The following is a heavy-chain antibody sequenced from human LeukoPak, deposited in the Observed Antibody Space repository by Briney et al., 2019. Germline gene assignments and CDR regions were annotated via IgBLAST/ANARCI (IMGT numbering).Heavy chain of an antibody. CDR1: GFTFSSYE. CDR2: ISSSGSTI. D-gene: IGHD6-19*01. J-gene: IGHJ4*02. CDR3: APQGPSSGWYAYFDY. Sequence: GGSLRLSCAASGFTFSSYEMNWVRQAPGKGLEWVSYISSSGSTIYYADSVKGRFTISRDKAKNSLYLQMNSLRAEDTAVYYCAPQGPSSGWYAYFDYWGQGTLVTVSS. V-gene: IGHV3-48*03.